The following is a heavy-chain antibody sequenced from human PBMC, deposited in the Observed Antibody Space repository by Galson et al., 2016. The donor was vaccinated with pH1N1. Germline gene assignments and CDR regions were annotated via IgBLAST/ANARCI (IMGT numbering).Heavy chain of an antibody. CDR2: VYWDDDK. CDR3: ARRRPATVGDPPPQFFDF. V-gene: IGHV2-5*02. Sequence: PALVKPTQTLTLTCTLSGFSVPTPGVGVGWFRQPPGRAPQWLALVYWDDDKRSSPSLKNRITITRDPSKNQVVLSLTNMAPVDTATYYCARRRPATVGDPPPQFFDFCGQGALVSVSS. J-gene: IGHJ4*02. CDR1: GFSVPTPGVG. D-gene: IGHD1-26*01.